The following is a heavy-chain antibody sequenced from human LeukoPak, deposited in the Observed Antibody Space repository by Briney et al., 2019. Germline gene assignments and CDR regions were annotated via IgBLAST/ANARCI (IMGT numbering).Heavy chain of an antibody. Sequence: GGSLRLSCVTSGFTFSSYWMSWVRQAPGKGLEWVALIKQDGSEKYYVDSVKGRFTMSRDNAESSLYLQMNGLRVEDTAMYYCARYGQLGDWGRGTLVTVSS. D-gene: IGHD6-6*01. V-gene: IGHV3-7*03. CDR1: GFTFSSYW. J-gene: IGHJ4*02. CDR2: IKQDGSEK. CDR3: ARYGQLGD.